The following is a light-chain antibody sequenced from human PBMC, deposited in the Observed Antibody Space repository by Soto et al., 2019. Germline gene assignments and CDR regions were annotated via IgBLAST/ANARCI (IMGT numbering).Light chain of an antibody. CDR3: QQYRSYPFT. Sequence: DIHMTQSPSTLSASVGDRVTITCRVSQNIISWLAWYQQKPGKGPKLLVNKASTLESGVPSRFSGSGSGTEFTLTISSLQPDDFATYYCQQYRSYPFTFGQGTKLDLK. J-gene: IGKJ2*01. CDR2: KAS. CDR1: QNIISW. V-gene: IGKV1-5*03.